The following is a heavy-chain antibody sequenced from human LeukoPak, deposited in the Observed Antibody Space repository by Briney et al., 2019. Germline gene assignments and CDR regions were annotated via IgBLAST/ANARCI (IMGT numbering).Heavy chain of an antibody. V-gene: IGHV1-69*06. Sequence: SVKVSCKASGGTFSSYAISWVRQAPGQGLEWMGGIIPIFGTANYAQKFQGRVTITADKSTSTAYMELSSLRSEDTAVYYCARDSPWYCSGGSCYSYWGQGTLVTVSP. CDR2: IIPIFGTA. CDR1: GGTFSSYA. CDR3: ARDSPWYCSGGSCYSY. J-gene: IGHJ4*02. D-gene: IGHD2-15*01.